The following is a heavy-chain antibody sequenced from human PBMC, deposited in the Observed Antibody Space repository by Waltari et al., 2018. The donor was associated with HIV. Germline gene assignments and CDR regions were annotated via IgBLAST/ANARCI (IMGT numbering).Heavy chain of an antibody. CDR1: GFMFINYA. V-gene: IGHV3-23*01. CDR2: IRAGGGSA. J-gene: IGHJ2*01. CDR3: AKSPPAATAVKTYWHFDL. Sequence: EVQLLESGGDLVQRGGSLKLSCAGSGFMFINYAMSWVRQAPGKGLEWVSGIRAGGGSASDLDSVKGRFTISRDNAKNTVYRQRKKMRSDDTAVYFCAKSPPAATAVKTYWHFDLWGRGTLVTVSA.